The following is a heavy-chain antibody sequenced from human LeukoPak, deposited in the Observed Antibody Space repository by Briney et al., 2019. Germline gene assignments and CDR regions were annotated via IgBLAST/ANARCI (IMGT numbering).Heavy chain of an antibody. V-gene: IGHV4-39*01. CDR1: GGSISSSSYY. D-gene: IGHD6-13*01. CDR2: IYYSGST. J-gene: IGHJ5*02. CDR3: ARADMEELLEHSSPFDP. Sequence: SETLSLTCTVSGGSISSSSYYWGWIRQPPGKGLEWIGSIYYSGSTYDNPSLKSRLTIAVDTCKNQFSLKLRSVTAAETAVYYCARADMEELLEHSSPFDPWAQGTLVTVSS.